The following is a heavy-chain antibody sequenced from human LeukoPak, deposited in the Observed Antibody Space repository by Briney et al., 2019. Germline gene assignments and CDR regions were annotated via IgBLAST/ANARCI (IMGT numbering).Heavy chain of an antibody. J-gene: IGHJ5*02. CDR1: GYSISSGYY. Sequence: PSETLSLTCTVSGYSISSGYYWGWIRQPPGKGLEWIGSIYHSGSTYYNPSLKSRVTISVDTSKNQFSLKLSSVTAADTAVYYCARDQDTFGGVSNWFDPWGQGTLVTVSS. CDR2: IYHSGST. CDR3: ARDQDTFGGVSNWFDP. V-gene: IGHV4-38-2*02. D-gene: IGHD3-16*01.